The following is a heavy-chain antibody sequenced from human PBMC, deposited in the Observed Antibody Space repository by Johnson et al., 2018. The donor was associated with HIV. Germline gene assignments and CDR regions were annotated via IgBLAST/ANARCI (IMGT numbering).Heavy chain of an antibody. CDR2: IYSGGST. CDR1: GFTFSSYA. J-gene: IGHJ3*02. CDR3: AREAYCSGGSCYSVWQKNYAFDI. Sequence: VQLVESGGGLVQPGGSLRLSCAASGFTFSSYAMSWVRQAPGKGLEWVSVIYSGGSTYYADSVKGRFTISRANSKNTLYLQMNSRRAEDTAVYYCAREAYCSGGSCYSVWQKNYAFDIWGQGTMVTVSS. D-gene: IGHD2-15*01. V-gene: IGHV3-66*01.